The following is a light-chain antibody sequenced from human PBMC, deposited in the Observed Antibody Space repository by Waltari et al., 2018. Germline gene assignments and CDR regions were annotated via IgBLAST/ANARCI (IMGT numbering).Light chain of an antibody. CDR1: QSISNY. J-gene: IGKJ2*01. Sequence: EIMMTQSPATLSVSPGERVALSCRASQSISNYLAWYQQKPGQAPMLLIFGASSRTTGIPARFSGSWSGTEFTLTISILQSEDFAVYYCQQYNIWPDTFGQGTELEI. CDR3: QQYNIWPDT. V-gene: IGKV3-15*01. CDR2: GAS.